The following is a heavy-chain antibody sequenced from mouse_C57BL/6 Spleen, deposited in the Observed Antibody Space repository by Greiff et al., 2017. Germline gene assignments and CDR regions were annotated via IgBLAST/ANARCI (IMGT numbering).Heavy chain of an antibody. V-gene: IGHV1-64*01. CDR2: IHPNSGST. CDR3: ASYDGYSAWFVY. Sequence: QVQLQQPGAELVKPGASVKLSCKASGYTFTSYWMHWVKQRPGQGLEWIGMIHPNSGSTNYNEKFKSKATLTVDTSSSTAYMQLSSLTSEDSAVYYCASYDGYSAWFVYWGQGTLVTVSA. CDR1: GYTFTSYW. J-gene: IGHJ3*01. D-gene: IGHD2-3*01.